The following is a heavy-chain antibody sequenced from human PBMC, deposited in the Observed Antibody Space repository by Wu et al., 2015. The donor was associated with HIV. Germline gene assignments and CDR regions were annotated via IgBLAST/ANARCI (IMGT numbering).Heavy chain of an antibody. V-gene: IGHV1-2*02. CDR1: GYSFSDYY. J-gene: IGHJ4*02. Sequence: QVQLVQSGAEVKKPGASVKVSCKASGYSFSDYYIHWIRQAPGQGLEWMGWINPKDGATDFAPKFQGRVTMTRDTSINTAYMDLAGLTSDDTAVYYCARNVENWGQGTLITVSS. CDR2: INPKDGAT. D-gene: IGHD1-1*01. CDR3: ARNVEN.